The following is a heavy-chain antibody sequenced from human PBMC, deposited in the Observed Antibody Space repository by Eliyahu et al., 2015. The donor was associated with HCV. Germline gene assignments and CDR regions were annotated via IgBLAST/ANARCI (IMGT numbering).Heavy chain of an antibody. J-gene: IGHJ3*01. CDR1: GFRFSSFA. Sequence: EEQLLESGGGLKEPRGSVRLSCAASGFRFSSFAMXWVRQAPGKGLGWIASIRGSGGNTRYSDSVKGRFTIARDNSENMLFLQLNSLRVDDTAMYYCAKDRNWELPNTFDLWGQGTMVTVSS. CDR3: AKDRNWELPNTFDL. V-gene: IGHV3-23*01. CDR2: IRGSGGNT. D-gene: IGHD1-7*01.